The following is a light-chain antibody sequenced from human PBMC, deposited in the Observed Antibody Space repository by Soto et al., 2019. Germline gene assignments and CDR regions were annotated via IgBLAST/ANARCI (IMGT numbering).Light chain of an antibody. CDR2: KAS. V-gene: IGKV1-5*03. Sequence: DIQMTQSPSTLSASVGDRVTITCRASQSISSWLAWYQQEPGKAPKLLIYKASSLESGVPSRFSGSGSGTESTLTISSLQPDDFATYYCQQYNSYSRTFGQGTKV. CDR1: QSISSW. CDR3: QQYNSYSRT. J-gene: IGKJ1*01.